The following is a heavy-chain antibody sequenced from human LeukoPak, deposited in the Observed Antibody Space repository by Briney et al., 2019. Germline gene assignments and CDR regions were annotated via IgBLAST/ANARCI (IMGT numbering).Heavy chain of an antibody. D-gene: IGHD6-19*01. CDR3: ARDRVGSGWPRPWYFEF. CDR1: GYTFTGYY. Sequence: ASVRVSCKPSGYTFTGYYLHWVRQAPGQPLEWMGWISPNTGATTYAQNFEGRVTMSRDTSIDTAYMDLSSLRSDDTAVYYCARDRVGSGWPRPWYFEFWGQGTLVTVSS. CDR2: ISPNTGAT. J-gene: IGHJ2*01. V-gene: IGHV1-2*02.